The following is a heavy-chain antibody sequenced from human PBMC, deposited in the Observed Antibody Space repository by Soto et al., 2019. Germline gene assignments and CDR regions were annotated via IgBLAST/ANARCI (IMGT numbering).Heavy chain of an antibody. CDR1: GFTFSSYA. V-gene: IGHV3-23*01. CDR2: ISGSGGST. CDR3: AKEVGAPSSSYAPPHSLGYFDY. Sequence: HPGGSLRLSCAASGFTFSSYAMSWVRQAPGKGLEWVSAISGSGGSTYYADSVKGRFTISRDNSKNTLYLQMNSLRAEDTAVYYCAKEVGAPSSSYAPPHSLGYFDYWGQGTLVTVSS. J-gene: IGHJ4*02. D-gene: IGHD6-13*01.